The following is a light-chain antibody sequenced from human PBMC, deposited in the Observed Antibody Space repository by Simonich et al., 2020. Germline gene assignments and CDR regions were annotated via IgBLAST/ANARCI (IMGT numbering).Light chain of an antibody. Sequence: DIVMTQSPDSLAVSLGERATINCKSSQSVLYSSNKKNYLAWYQHKPGPPPKLLIYWDTPRESVVPYRFSGSGSGTDFTLTISSLQAEDVAVYYCQQYYSTPWTFGQGTKVEIK. CDR3: QQYYSTPWT. J-gene: IGKJ1*01. V-gene: IGKV4-1*01. CDR1: QSVLYSSNKKNY. CDR2: WDT.